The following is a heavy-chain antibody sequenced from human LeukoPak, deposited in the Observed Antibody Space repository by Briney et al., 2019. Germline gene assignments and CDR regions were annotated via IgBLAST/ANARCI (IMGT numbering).Heavy chain of an antibody. J-gene: IGHJ4*02. CDR3: ASTIFGVVDPTPDY. Sequence: GGSLRLSCAASGFTFSSYSMNWVRQAPGKGLEWVSSISSSSSYIYYADSVKGRFTISRDNSKNTVYLQMNSLRAEDTAVYYCASTIFGVVDPTPDYWGQGTLLTVSS. CDR1: GFTFSSYS. D-gene: IGHD3-3*01. V-gene: IGHV3-21*01. CDR2: ISSSSSYI.